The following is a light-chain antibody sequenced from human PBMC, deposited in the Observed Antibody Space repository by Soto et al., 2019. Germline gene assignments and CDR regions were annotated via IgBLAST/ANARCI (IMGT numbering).Light chain of an antibody. V-gene: IGKV3-11*01. CDR1: QSVSRY. J-gene: IGKJ4*01. CDR3: EQRSNWRLT. CDR2: DAS. Sequence: EIVLTQSPATLSLSPGERATLYCRASQSVSRYLAWYQQKPGQAPRLLIYDASNRATGIPARFSGSGSGTDFTLTMCSLEPEDFAVYYCEQRSNWRLTFGGGTKVASK.